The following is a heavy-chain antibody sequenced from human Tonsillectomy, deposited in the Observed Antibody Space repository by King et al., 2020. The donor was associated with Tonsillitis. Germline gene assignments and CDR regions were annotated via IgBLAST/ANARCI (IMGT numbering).Heavy chain of an antibody. CDR1: GFTFSSYG. D-gene: IGHD3-10*01. CDR2: IRYDGSNK. J-gene: IGHJ4*02. CDR3: AKDGSGSYIPDYFAY. Sequence: VQLVESGGGVVQPGGSLRLSCAASGFTFSSYGIHWVRQAPGRGLEWVAFIRYDGSNKYYADSVKGRFTISRDNSKNTLYLQMNSLRAEDTAVYFSAKDGSGSYIPDYFAYWGQGTLVTVSS. V-gene: IGHV3-30*02.